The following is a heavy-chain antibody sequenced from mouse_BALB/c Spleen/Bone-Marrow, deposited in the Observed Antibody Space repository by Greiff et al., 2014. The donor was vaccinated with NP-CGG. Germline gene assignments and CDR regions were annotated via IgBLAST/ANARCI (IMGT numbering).Heavy chain of an antibody. J-gene: IGHJ1*01. Sequence: QVQLPQSGPGLVAPSQSLSITCTVSGVLLTSYGVHWVRQPPGKGLEGLGVIWAGGSTNYNSALMSRLSISKDNSKSQVFLKMNSLQTDDTAMYYCARVYLWYFDVWGAGTTVTVSS. CDR3: ARVYLWYFDV. D-gene: IGHD2-3*01. CDR2: IWAGGST. CDR1: GVLLTSYG. V-gene: IGHV2-9*02.